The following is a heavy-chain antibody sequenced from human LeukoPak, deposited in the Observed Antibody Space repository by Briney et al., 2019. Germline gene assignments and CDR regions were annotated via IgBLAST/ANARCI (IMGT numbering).Heavy chain of an antibody. CDR2: ISSTTYT. V-gene: IGHV3-21*04. D-gene: IGHD3-22*01. Sequence: PGRSLRLSCAASGFTFSVYSMSWIRQAPEKGLEWVSSISSTTYTYYADSVKGRFTISRDNSKNSLYLQMNSLRGDDTAVYYCARGWQGMWLFDYWGQGTLVTVAS. CDR1: GFTFSVYS. CDR3: ARGWQGMWLFDY. J-gene: IGHJ4*02.